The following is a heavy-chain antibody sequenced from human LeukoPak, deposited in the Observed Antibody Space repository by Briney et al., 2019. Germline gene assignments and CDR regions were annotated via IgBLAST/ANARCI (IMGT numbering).Heavy chain of an antibody. CDR1: GGSIRNYY. J-gene: IGHJ4*02. CDR3: ARLNYGDYVYKFDF. D-gene: IGHD4-17*01. V-gene: IGHV4-59*01. Sequence: PSETLSLTCTVSGGSIRNYYWSWIRQPPGKGLEWIGYIYYSGSTNHNPSLKSRVTISVDTSKNQFSLKLSSVTAADTALYYCARLNYGDYVYKFDFWGQGTLVTVSS. CDR2: IYYSGST.